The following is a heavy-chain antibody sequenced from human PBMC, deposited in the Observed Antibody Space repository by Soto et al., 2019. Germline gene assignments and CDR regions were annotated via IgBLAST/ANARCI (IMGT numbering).Heavy chain of an antibody. CDR1: VGSTTSSNF. J-gene: IGHJ4*02. D-gene: IGHD2-2*02. CDR3: ATIPATTILTDY. CDR2: IYYSGST. Sequence: PSEPPSLTCTVPVGSTTSSNFWDCFRQPPGKGLEWIGSIYYSGSTYYNPSLKSRVTISVDTSKNQFSLKLSSVTAADTAVYYCATIPATTILTDYWGQGTLVTVS. V-gene: IGHV4-39*05.